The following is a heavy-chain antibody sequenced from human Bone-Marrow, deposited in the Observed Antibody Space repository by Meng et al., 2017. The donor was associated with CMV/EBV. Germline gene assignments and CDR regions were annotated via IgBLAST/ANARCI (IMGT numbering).Heavy chain of an antibody. CDR1: VSGSSYY. Sequence: VSGSSYYWSWIRQPPGRRLEWIGYIYNSGSTNYHPSLKSRVTISIDTSKNQFSLKLSSVTAADTAVYYCARAFRGYCSTTSCYIFDSWGQGSLVTVSS. V-gene: IGHV4-61*01. J-gene: IGHJ4*02. CDR2: IYNSGST. CDR3: ARAFRGYCSTTSCYIFDS. D-gene: IGHD2-2*02.